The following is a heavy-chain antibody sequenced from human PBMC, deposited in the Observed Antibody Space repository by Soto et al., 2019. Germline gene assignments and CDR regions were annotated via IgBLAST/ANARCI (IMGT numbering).Heavy chain of an antibody. J-gene: IGHJ3*01. Sequence: QAQLLQSGAEVKKPGASVKVSCKASGYTFINYFIHWVRQAPGKRLEWIGIVDPSRGSADYAQKFQGRVTMTTDVSTRTVFMDLSSLRSEDTAVYYCARPLIGNTVDLWGQGTTVIVSS. V-gene: IGHV1-46*01. CDR3: ARPLIGNTVDL. CDR1: GYTFINYF. D-gene: IGHD1-7*01. CDR2: VDPSRGSA.